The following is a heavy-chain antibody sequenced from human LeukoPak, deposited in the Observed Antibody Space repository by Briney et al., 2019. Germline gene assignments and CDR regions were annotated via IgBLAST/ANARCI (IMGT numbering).Heavy chain of an antibody. CDR1: GFAFSRYM. J-gene: IGHJ4*02. Sequence: GGSLRLSCAASGFAFSRYMMDWVRQAPGKGLEWVASIRSSSSNIYYADSVKGRFSISRDNAKNSLYLQMESLRVEDTSLYYCARDHSRVRSPSLDYWGQGALVTVSS. CDR2: IRSSSSNI. CDR3: ARDHSRVRSPSLDY. D-gene: IGHD2-2*01. V-gene: IGHV3-21*01.